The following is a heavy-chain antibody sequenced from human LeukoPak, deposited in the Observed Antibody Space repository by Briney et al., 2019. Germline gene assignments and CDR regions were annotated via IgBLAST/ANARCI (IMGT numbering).Heavy chain of an antibody. V-gene: IGHV3-30-3*01. CDR1: GFTFSTYV. D-gene: IGHD3-22*01. CDR2: ISYDGSNK. CDR3: ATYSSLNRREFQF. Sequence: GGSLRLSCATSGFTFSTYVMHWVRQAPGKGLEWVAVISYDGSNKYYADSVKGRFTISRDNSKNTLYLQMNSLRAEDTAVYYCATYSSLNRREFQFWGQGTLLTVSS. J-gene: IGHJ1*01.